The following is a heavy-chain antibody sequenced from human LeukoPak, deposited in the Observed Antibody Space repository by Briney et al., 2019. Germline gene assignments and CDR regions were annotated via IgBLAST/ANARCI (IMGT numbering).Heavy chain of an antibody. CDR1: GYTFTTYY. CDR3: ARAVDATLAAFDI. V-gene: IGHV1-46*01. CDR2: INPSGGST. Sequence: ASVKVSCKSSGYTFTTYYIHWVRQAPGQGLEWMGVINPSGGSTHSAQKFHGRVTMTRDTSTSTVYMDVSGLRSEDTAVYYCARAVDATLAAFDIWGQGTMVTVSS. D-gene: IGHD5-18*01. J-gene: IGHJ3*02.